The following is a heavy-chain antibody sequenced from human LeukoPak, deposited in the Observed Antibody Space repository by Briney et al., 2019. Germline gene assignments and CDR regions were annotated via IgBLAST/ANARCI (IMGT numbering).Heavy chain of an antibody. J-gene: IGHJ4*02. V-gene: IGHV1-69*13. CDR1: GYTFTSYG. Sequence: SVKVSCKASGYTFTSYGISWVRQAPGQGLEWMGGIIPIFGTANYAQKFQGRVTITADESTSTAYMELSSLRSEDTAVYYCAREREGRRITMVRGHKYYFDYWGQGTLVTVSS. CDR3: AREREGRRITMVRGHKYYFDY. CDR2: IIPIFGTA. D-gene: IGHD3-10*01.